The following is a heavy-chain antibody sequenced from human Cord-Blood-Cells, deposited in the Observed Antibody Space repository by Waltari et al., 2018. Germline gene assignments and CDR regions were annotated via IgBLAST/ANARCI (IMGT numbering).Heavy chain of an antibody. J-gene: IGHJ4*02. D-gene: IGHD3-9*01. V-gene: IGHV3-21*01. CDR3: ARDRFDWLLDY. CDR2: ISSSSSYI. Sequence: EVQLVESGGGLVKPGGSLSLSWPASGFTFSSYSMNWVRQAPGKGLEWVSSISSSSSYIYYADSVKGRFTISRDNAKNSLYLQMNSLRAEDTAVYYCARDRFDWLLDYWGQGTLVTVSS. CDR1: GFTFSSYS.